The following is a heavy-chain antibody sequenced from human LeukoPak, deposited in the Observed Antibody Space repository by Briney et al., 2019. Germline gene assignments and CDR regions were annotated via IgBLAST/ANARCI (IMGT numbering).Heavy chain of an antibody. CDR3: ARDHFRSYYYDSSAMGDYFDY. J-gene: IGHJ4*02. V-gene: IGHV3-30-3*01. CDR1: GFTFSSYA. Sequence: TGGSLRLSCAASGFTFSSYAMHWVRQAPGKGLEWVAVISYDGSNKYYADSVKGRFTISRDNSKNTLYLQMNSLRAEDTAVYYCARDHFRSYYYDSSAMGDYFDYWGQGTLVTVSS. CDR2: ISYDGSNK. D-gene: IGHD3-22*01.